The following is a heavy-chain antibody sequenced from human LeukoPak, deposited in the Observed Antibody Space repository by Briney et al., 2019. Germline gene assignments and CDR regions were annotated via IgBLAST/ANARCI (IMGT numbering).Heavy chain of an antibody. D-gene: IGHD1-14*01. CDR2: INSDGSST. J-gene: IGHJ4*02. CDR3: ARRYNFDS. V-gene: IGHV3-74*01. Sequence: GGSLRLSCVASGFTFSSYWMHWVRQVPGKGLVWVSRINSDGSSTSYADSVKGRFTISRDNAKNTVYMEMNSSRAEDTAVYYCARRYNFDSWGQGTLVTVSS. CDR1: GFTFSSYW.